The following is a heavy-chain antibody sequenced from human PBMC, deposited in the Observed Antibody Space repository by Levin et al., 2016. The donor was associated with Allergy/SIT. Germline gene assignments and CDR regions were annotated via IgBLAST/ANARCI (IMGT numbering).Heavy chain of an antibody. Sequence: WIRQPPGKGLEWVSYISSSSSTIYYADSVKGRFTISRDNAKNSLYLQMNSLRDEDTAVYYCARSGIGTKYYFFYHGMDVWGQGTTVTVSS. CDR2: ISSSSSTI. CDR3: ARSGIGTKYYFFYHGMDV. J-gene: IGHJ6*02. V-gene: IGHV3-48*02. D-gene: IGHD1-1*01.